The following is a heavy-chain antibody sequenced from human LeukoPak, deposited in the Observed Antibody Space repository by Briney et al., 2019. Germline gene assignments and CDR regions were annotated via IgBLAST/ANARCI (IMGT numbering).Heavy chain of an antibody. J-gene: IGHJ4*02. CDR3: ASLGGYYDSSGYTYFDY. V-gene: IGHV3-66*01. D-gene: IGHD3-22*01. Sequence: GGSLRLSCAASGFTVSSNYMSWVRQAPGKGLEWVSVIYSGGSTYYADSVKGRFTISRDNSKNTLYLQMNSLRAEDTAVYYCASLGGYYDSSGYTYFDYWGQGTLVTVSS. CDR2: IYSGGST. CDR1: GFTVSSNY.